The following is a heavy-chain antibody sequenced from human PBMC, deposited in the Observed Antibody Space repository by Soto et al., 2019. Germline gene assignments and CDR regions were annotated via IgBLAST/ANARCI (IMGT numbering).Heavy chain of an antibody. CDR2: ISAYNGNT. D-gene: IGHD2-2*01. Sequence: ASVKVSCKASGYTFTSYGISCVRQAPGQGLEWMGWISAYNGNTNYAQKLQGRVTMTTDTSTSTAYMELRSLRSDDTAAYYCAREAREDVVVTAASTYYYYGMDVWGQGTTVTVSS. CDR3: AREAREDVVVTAASTYYYYGMDV. V-gene: IGHV1-18*04. J-gene: IGHJ6*02. CDR1: GYTFTSYG.